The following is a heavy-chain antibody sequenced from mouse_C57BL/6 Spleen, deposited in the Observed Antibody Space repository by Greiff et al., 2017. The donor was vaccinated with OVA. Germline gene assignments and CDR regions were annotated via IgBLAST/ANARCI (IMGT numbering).Heavy chain of an antibody. CDR2: IKPSNGGT. V-gene: IGHV1-53*01. CDR3: ARLGGNPVNY. D-gene: IGHD2-1*01. J-gene: IGHJ2*01. CDR1: GYAFTSYW. Sequence: QVQLQQPGTELVKPGDSVKLSCKASGYAFTSYWMHWVKQRPGQGLEWFGYIKPSNGGTNYNEKCKSKATLTVDKSSSTAYMQLSSLTSEDSAVYYGARLGGNPVNYWGQGTTLTVSS.